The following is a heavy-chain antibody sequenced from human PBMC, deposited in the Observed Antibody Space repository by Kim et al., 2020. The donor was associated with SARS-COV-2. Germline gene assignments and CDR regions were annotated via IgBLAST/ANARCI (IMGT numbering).Heavy chain of an antibody. CDR3: ARDLSGADDY. V-gene: IGHV3-74*01. J-gene: IGHJ4*02. D-gene: IGHD3-10*01. Sequence: TNYADYVKVRFTISRDNAENTLYLQMNSLTAEDTAVYYGARDLSGADDYWGQGTLVTVSS. CDR2: T.